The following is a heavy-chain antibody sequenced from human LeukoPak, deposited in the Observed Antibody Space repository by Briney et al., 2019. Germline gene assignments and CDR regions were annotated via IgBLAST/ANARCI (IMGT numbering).Heavy chain of an antibody. Sequence: GGSLRLSCAASGFTFSSYSMNWVRQAPGKGLEWVSSISSSSSYIYYADSVKGRFTISRDNAKNSLYLQMNSLRAEDTAVYYCARDRAEAGTDLVYWGQGTLVTVSS. CDR3: ARDRAEAGTDLVY. D-gene: IGHD6-13*01. CDR2: ISSSSSYI. J-gene: IGHJ4*02. V-gene: IGHV3-21*01. CDR1: GFTFSSYS.